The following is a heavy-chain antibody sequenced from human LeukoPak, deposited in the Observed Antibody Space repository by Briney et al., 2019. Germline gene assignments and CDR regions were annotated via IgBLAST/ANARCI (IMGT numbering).Heavy chain of an antibody. D-gene: IGHD3-22*01. J-gene: IGHJ4*02. CDR3: ARDNKETVILVIEPGELDY. CDR1: GFTFSSYA. Sequence: GGSLRLSCAASGFTFSSYAMNWVRQAPGKGLEWMAVIWSDGRNKFYADSVKGRFSVSRDDSKDTVYLQMNSLRAEDTAVYYCARDNKETVILVIEPGELDYWGQGTLVTVSS. CDR2: IWSDGRNK. V-gene: IGHV3-33*08.